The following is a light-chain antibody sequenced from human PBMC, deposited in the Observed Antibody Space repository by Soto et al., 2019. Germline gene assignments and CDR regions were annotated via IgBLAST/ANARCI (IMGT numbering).Light chain of an antibody. J-gene: IGLJ1*01. V-gene: IGLV2-14*01. CDR3: SSYMSTSRYV. CDR2: EVI. CDR1: SSDVGEYNY. Sequence: QSVLTQPDSVSGSPGQSITISCTGTSSDVGEYNYVSWYQQPPGKAPKLIIYEVITRPSGVPARFSGSKSGNTASLTISGLQAEDEADYYCSSYMSTSRYVFGAGTKVTVL.